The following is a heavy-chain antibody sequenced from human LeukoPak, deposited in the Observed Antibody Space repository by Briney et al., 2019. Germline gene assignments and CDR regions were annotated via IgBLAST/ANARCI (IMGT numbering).Heavy chain of an antibody. CDR2: IWYDGNNK. Sequence: GGSLRLSCAASGFTFSGYGMHWVRQAPDKGLEWVADIWYDGNNKYYAESVKGRFTISRDNSKNTLYLQMNSLRAEDTAVYYCAKDWGYTTMVSYYFDYWGQGALVTVSS. J-gene: IGHJ4*02. CDR1: GFTFSGYG. D-gene: IGHD5-18*01. CDR3: AKDWGYTTMVSYYFDY. V-gene: IGHV3-33*06.